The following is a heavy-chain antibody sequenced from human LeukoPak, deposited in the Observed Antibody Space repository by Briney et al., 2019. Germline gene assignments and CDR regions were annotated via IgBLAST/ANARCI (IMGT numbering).Heavy chain of an antibody. V-gene: IGHV3-53*01. CDR2: VYTGGST. CDR1: GFTVSSNY. CDR3: ARGLAAAGLYFDY. Sequence: GSLRLSCAASGFTVSSNYMTWVRQAPGKGLEWVSVVYTGGSTYSADSVKGRFTISRDNSKNTLYLQMNSLRAEDTAVYYCARGLAAAGLYFDYWGQGTLVTVSS. D-gene: IGHD6-13*01. J-gene: IGHJ4*02.